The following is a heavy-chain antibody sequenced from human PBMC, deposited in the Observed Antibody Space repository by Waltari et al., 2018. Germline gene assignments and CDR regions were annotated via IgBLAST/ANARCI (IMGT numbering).Heavy chain of an antibody. V-gene: IGHV1-69*01. Sequence: QVQLVQSGAEVKKPGSSVKVSCKASGGTFSSYAISWVRQAPGQGLAWMGGIIPLFGTANYAQKFQGRVTITADESTSTAYMGLSSLRSEDTAVYYCARGGYDFWSGYIRRAYYYYGMDVWGQGTTITVSS. J-gene: IGHJ6*02. CDR3: ARGGYDFWSGYIRRAYYYYGMDV. CDR1: GGTFSSYA. CDR2: IIPLFGTA. D-gene: IGHD3-3*01.